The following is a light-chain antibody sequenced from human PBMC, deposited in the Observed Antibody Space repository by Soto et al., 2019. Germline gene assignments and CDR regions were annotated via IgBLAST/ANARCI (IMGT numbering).Light chain of an antibody. Sequence: QSALTQPASVSASPGQSISISCTGTSNDVGAFDYVSWYQQHPGKAPKLIIFEDFNRPSGVSTRFSGSKSGSTASLTISGLQAEYGADSFCSSYTTNNAHVFGGGTKVTVL. V-gene: IGLV2-14*01. CDR3: SSYTTNNAHV. CDR2: EDF. CDR1: SNDVGAFDY. J-gene: IGLJ2*01.